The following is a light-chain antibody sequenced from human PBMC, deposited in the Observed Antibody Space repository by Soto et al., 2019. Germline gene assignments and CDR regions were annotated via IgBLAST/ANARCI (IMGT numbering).Light chain of an antibody. CDR1: QSISSW. CDR2: DAS. Sequence: DIVMRLSNYTLSAYVRDRVTLTCRASQSISSWLAWYQQKPGKAPKLLIYDASSLESGVPSRFSGSGFGTDFTLTISSLQAEDFASYYCQQLRIQPSTFGGGTKVDI. J-gene: IGKJ4*01. V-gene: IGKV1-5*01. CDR3: QQLRIQPST.